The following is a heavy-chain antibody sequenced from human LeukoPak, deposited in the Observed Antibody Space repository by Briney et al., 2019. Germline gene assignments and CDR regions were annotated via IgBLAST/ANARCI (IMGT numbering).Heavy chain of an antibody. CDR3: ATGYYFGSGSCGYLDY. CDR2: IYSSGDA. CDR1: GFTVSSKY. V-gene: IGHV3-53*01. D-gene: IGHD3-10*01. J-gene: IGHJ4*02. Sequence: GGSLRLSCAASGFTVSSKYMSWVRQTPGKGLQWVALIYSSGDAYTADSVKGRFTISRDDSENTLYLQMDSLRAEDTAVYYCATGYYFGSGSCGYLDYWGQGTLVTVSS.